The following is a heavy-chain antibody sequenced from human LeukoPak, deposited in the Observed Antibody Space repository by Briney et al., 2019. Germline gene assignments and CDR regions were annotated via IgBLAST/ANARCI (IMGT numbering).Heavy chain of an antibody. D-gene: IGHD3-22*01. CDR2: ISSSSCTI. CDR1: GFTFSSYS. Sequence: GGSLRLSCAASGFTFSSYSMNWVRQAPGKGLEWVSYISSSSCTIYYADSVKGRFTISRDNAKNSLYLQMNSLRDEDTAVYYCARAEAYYYDSSGYYDYWGQGTLVTVSS. V-gene: IGHV3-48*02. J-gene: IGHJ4*02. CDR3: ARAEAYYYDSSGYYDY.